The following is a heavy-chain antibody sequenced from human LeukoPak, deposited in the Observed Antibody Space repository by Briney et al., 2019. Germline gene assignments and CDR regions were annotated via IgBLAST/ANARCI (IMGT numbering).Heavy chain of an antibody. D-gene: IGHD3-10*01. CDR2: ISGSGGST. J-gene: IGHJ6*02. Sequence: GGSLRVSCAASGFTFISYAMSWVREAPGGGVECVSDISGSGGSTYYAGSVKGRFTISRENSKNTMYLQMNSLRAEDTAVYYCAKTMVRRALTLHYGMDVWGQGTTVTVSS. V-gene: IGHV3-23*01. CDR1: GFTFISYA. CDR3: AKTMVRRALTLHYGMDV.